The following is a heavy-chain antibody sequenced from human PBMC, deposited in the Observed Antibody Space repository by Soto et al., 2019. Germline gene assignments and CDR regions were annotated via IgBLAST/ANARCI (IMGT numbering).Heavy chain of an antibody. V-gene: IGHV1-69*10. CDR3: ARGYYYDSSGYYYYYYYMDV. J-gene: IGHJ6*03. Sequence: PSVKVSCKASGGTFSSYAISWVRQAPGQGLEWMGGIIPIFGIANYAQKFQGRVTITADKSTSTAYMELSSLRSEDTAVYYCARGYYYDSSGYYYYYYYMDVWGKGTTVTVSS. CDR1: GGTFSSYA. D-gene: IGHD3-22*01. CDR2: IIPIFGIA.